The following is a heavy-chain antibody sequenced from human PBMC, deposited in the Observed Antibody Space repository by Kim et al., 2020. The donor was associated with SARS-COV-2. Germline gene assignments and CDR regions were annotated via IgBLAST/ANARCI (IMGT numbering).Heavy chain of an antibody. J-gene: IGHJ3*02. CDR3: ARARMIVVVIGAFDI. D-gene: IGHD3-22*01. V-gene: IGHV4-31*03. CDR2: IYYSGST. Sequence: SETLSLTCTVSGGSTSSGGYYWSWIRQHPGKGLEWIGYIYYSGSTYYNPSLKSRVTISVDTSKNQFSLKLSSVTAADTAVYYCARARMIVVVIGAFDIWGQGTMVTVSS. CDR1: GGSTSSGGYY.